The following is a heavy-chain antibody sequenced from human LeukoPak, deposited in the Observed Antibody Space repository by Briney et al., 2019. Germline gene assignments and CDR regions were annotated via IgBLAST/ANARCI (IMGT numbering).Heavy chain of an antibody. D-gene: IGHD3-3*01. Sequence: GGSLRLSCAASGFTFSDYYMSWIRQAPGKGLEWVSYISSSGSTIYYADSVKGRFTISRDNAKNSLYLQMNSLRAEDTAVYYCARVYDFWSESTSGYFDYWGQGTLVTVSS. V-gene: IGHV3-11*04. CDR2: ISSSGSTI. CDR1: GFTFSDYY. CDR3: ARVYDFWSESTSGYFDY. J-gene: IGHJ4*02.